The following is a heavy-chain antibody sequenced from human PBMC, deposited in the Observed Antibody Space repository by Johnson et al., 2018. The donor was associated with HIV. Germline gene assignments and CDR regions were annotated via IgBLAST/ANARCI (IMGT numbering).Heavy chain of an antibody. CDR1: GFIVSFNS. CDR2: FYSDGST. J-gene: IGHJ3*02. Sequence: VQLVESGGGLIQPGGSLRLSCAASGFIVSFNSMHWVRQAPGKGLEWVSLFYSDGSTHYADSVKGRFTISRDDSENTLYLQMNSLRAEDTAVYYCANSGTVPNPSKEAGAAPDAFDIWGQGTMVTVSS. CDR3: ANSGTVPNPSKEAGAAPDAFDI. V-gene: IGHV3-53*01. D-gene: IGHD6-25*01.